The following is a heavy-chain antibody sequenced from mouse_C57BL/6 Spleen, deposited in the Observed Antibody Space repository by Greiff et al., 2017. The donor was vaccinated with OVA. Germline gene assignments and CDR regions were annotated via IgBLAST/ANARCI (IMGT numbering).Heavy chain of an antibody. CDR2: IDPETGGT. CDR3: TRRRAYYSNYYAMDY. V-gene: IGHV1-15*01. CDR1: GYTFTDYE. J-gene: IGHJ4*01. Sequence: QVQLQQSGAELVRPGASVTLSCKASGYTFTDYEMHWVKQTPVHGLEWIGAIDPETGGTAYNQKFKGKAILTADKSSSTAYMELRSLTSEDSAVYYCTRRRAYYSNYYAMDYWGQGTSVTVSS. D-gene: IGHD2-5*01.